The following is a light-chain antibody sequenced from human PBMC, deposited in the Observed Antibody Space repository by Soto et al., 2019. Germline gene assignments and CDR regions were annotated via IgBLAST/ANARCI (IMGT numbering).Light chain of an antibody. CDR1: SREVGGNNY. CDR2: DVS. V-gene: IGLV2-14*01. CDR3: SSYTSSSTLYV. Sequence: QSALTQPASVSGSPGQSITISCTGTSREVGGNNYVSWYQQHPGKAHKLMIYDVSNRPSGVSNRFSGSKSGNTASLTISGLQAEDEADYYCSSYTSSSTLYVFGTGTKVTVL. J-gene: IGLJ1*01.